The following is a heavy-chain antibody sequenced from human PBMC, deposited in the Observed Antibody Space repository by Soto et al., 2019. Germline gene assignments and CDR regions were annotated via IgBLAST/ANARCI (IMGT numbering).Heavy chain of an antibody. V-gene: IGHV4-4*07. CDR2: IYSSGST. J-gene: IGHJ5*02. Sequence: SETLSLTCTVTGGAISGYYWTWIRQSDGEGLEWIGRIYSSGSTNYNPSLKSRVTISLDTSMNYFSLRLRSATAADTAVYDCARAQRFSDWFDPWGQGTLVTVSS. CDR3: ARAQRFSDWFDP. D-gene: IGHD3-3*01. CDR1: GGAISGYY.